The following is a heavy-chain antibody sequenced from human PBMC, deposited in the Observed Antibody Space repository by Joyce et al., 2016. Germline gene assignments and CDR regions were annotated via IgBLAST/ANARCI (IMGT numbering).Heavy chain of an antibody. CDR1: GFTFNNYG. V-gene: IGHV3-33*01. CDR2: IGYDGNNE. CDR3: ARDLEVVIASNEGFDI. Sequence: QVQLVESGGGVVQPGRSLRLSCETFGFTFNNYGMHWVREATGKWLEWGAGIGYDGNNEYYADSVKGRFTISRDISKSTLYLQMNSLRVEDTAVYFCARDLEVVIASNEGFDIWGQGTLVTVSS. D-gene: IGHD2-21*01. J-gene: IGHJ3*02.